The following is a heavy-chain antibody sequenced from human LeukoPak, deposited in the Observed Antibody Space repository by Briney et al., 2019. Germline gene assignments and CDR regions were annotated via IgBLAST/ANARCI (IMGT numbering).Heavy chain of an antibody. Sequence: GGSLRLSCAASGFTFNSYWMHWVRQAPGKGLVWVSRINRDGSTTNYADSVRGRFTISRDNAKNTLYLQMNSLIAEDTAVYYCAREAPHHWGQGTLVTVPS. CDR3: AREAPHH. CDR2: INRDGSTT. V-gene: IGHV3-74*01. CDR1: GFTFNSYW. J-gene: IGHJ5*02.